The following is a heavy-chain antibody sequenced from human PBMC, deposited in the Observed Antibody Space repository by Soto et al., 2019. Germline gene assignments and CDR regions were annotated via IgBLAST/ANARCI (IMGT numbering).Heavy chain of an antibody. J-gene: IGHJ4*02. CDR1: GGSISSSSYY. CDR2: SYYTGST. CDR3: ARGDGESSSWYEEDVHLLYYFDY. D-gene: IGHD6-13*01. V-gene: IGHV4-39*01. Sequence: QLQLQESGPGLVKPSETLSLTCTVSGGSISSSSYYWGWIRQPPRKGLEWIGSSYYTGSTYYNPSLKSRVTISVDTSKNQFSLKLSSVTAADTAVYYCARGDGESSSWYEEDVHLLYYFDYWGQGTLVTVSS.